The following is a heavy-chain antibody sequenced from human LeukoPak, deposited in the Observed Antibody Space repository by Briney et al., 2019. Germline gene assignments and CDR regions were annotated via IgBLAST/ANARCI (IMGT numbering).Heavy chain of an antibody. J-gene: IGHJ5*02. D-gene: IGHD2-2*01. CDR3: ARHHPLGYCSSTSCPGFDP. CDR1: GGPLSSHH. CDR2: IYYSESP. Sequence: SETLSLTCTVSGGPLSSHHWSWIQQPPGKGLEWIGYIYYSESPNYNPPLKSRVIISVDTSKHQFSQKLSSVPAADAAVYYCARHHPLGYCSSTSCPGFDPWGQGTLVTVSS. V-gene: IGHV4-59*08.